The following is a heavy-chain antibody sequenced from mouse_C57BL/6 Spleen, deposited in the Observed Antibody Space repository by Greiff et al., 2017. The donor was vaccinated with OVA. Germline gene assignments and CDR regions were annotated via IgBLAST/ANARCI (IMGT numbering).Heavy chain of an antibody. CDR2: ISSGGSYT. D-gene: IGHD1-1*01. V-gene: IGHV5-6*01. Sequence: DVQLVESGGDLVKPGGSLKLSCAASGFTFSSYGMSWVRQTPDKRLEWVATISSGGSYTYYPDSVKGRFTISRDNAKNTLYLQMSSLKSEDTAMYYCARQNPYGSSSDYWGQGTTLTVSS. CDR3: ARQNPYGSSSDY. CDR1: GFTFSSYG. J-gene: IGHJ2*01.